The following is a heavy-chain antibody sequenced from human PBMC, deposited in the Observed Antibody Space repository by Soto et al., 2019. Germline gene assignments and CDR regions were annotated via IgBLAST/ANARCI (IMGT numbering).Heavy chain of an antibody. D-gene: IGHD2-8*01. CDR1: GGSISSSSYY. CDR3: SRRRGGVYCTNGVCYTRGVDY. J-gene: IGHJ4*02. V-gene: IGHV4-39*01. CDR2: IYYSGST. Sequence: SETLSLTCTVSGGSISSSSYYWGWIRQPPGKGLEWIGSIYYSGSTYYNPSLKSRVTISVDTSKNQFSLKLSSVTAADTAVYYCSRRRGGVYCTNGVCYTRGVDYWGQGTLVTVSS.